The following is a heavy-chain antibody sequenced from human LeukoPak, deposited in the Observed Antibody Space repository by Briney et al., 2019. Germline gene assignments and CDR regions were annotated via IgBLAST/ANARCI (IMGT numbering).Heavy chain of an antibody. CDR1: GLSVSPNY. CDR2: IWYDGRTK. CDR3: AREWGRIAVAGGPGY. J-gene: IGHJ4*02. D-gene: IGHD6-19*01. Sequence: GGSLRLSCAASGLSVSPNYMSWVRQAPGKGLEWVALIWYDGRTKFHADSVRGRFTISRDNSANILYLQMSSLRVEDTAVYYCAREWGRIAVAGGPGYWGQGALVTVSS. V-gene: IGHV3-33*08.